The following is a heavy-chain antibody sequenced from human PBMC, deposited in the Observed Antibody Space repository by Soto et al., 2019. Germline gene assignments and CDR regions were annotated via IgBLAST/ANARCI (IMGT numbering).Heavy chain of an antibody. CDR3: SRDQGLGAGYFAP. V-gene: IGHV4-61*01. Sequence: QVQLQESGPGQVKPSETLFLTCTVSGGSVSSGTYYWSWIRQPAGKGLEWMGYIYRGSPNYNPSLESRAPRSVDASRTQCSRMLSPVTAADTAVYYCSRDQGLGAGYFAPWGRGTLVTVSS. D-gene: IGHD7-27*01. J-gene: IGHJ2*01. CDR1: GGSVSSGTYY. CDR2: IYRGSP.